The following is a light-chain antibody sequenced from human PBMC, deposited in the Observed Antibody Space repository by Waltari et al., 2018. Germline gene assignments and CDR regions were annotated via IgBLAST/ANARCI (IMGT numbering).Light chain of an antibody. V-gene: IGLV2-14*03. J-gene: IGLJ1*01. CDR2: DVT. Sequence: QSALTQPTSVSGSPGQSITISCTGTSSDAGGYNFVSWYQQHPGKVPKLILYDVTNRPSGVSNGLTGSKYGKMASLTISGLQAEDEADYYCSSYTTSSTYVFVTVTKVTVL. CDR1: SSDAGGYNF. CDR3: SSYTTSSTYV.